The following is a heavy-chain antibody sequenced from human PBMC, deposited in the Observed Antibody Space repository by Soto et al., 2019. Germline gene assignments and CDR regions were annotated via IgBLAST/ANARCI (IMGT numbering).Heavy chain of an antibody. Sequence: QVQLVESGGGVVQPGRSLRLTCAASGLTFSSNGMHWVRQAPGKGLEWVALVSYDGSKTYYADSVRGRFTISRDNSENTLYLQMNSLRAEDTAVYYCARWVGGSMYDNSGKYDSWGQGTLVTVSS. V-gene: IGHV3-30*03. CDR2: VSYDGSKT. CDR1: GLTFSSNG. D-gene: IGHD3-22*01. J-gene: IGHJ5*01. CDR3: ARWVGGSMYDNSGKYDS.